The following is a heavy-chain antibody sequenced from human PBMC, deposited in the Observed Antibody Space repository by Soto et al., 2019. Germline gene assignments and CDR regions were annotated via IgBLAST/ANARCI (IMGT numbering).Heavy chain of an antibody. V-gene: IGHV3-30-3*01. J-gene: IGHJ4*02. CDR3: ARDPKTSGGQHWAFNYFDS. D-gene: IGHD7-27*01. CDR2: ISYDGTNK. Sequence: GGSLRLSCAASGFSFSISPMHWVRQAPGKGPEWVALISYDGTNKFYADPVKGRFTVSRDNSKSTLYLQVDSLRPEDAAVYYCARDPKTSGGQHWAFNYFDSWGQGTLVTVSS. CDR1: GFSFSISP.